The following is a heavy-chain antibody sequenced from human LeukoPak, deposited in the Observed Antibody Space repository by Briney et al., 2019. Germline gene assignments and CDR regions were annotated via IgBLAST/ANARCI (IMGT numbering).Heavy chain of an antibody. CDR1: GFTVSSNY. CDR3: AKETIAVAGTFFDY. J-gene: IGHJ4*02. D-gene: IGHD6-19*01. Sequence: GGSLRLSCAASGFTVSSNYMSWVRQAPGKGLEWVSVMYSGGKTYYADSVKGRFTISRDNSKNTLYLQMNSLRAEDTAVYYCAKETIAVAGTFFDYWGQGTLVTVSS. CDR2: MYSGGKT. V-gene: IGHV3-53*01.